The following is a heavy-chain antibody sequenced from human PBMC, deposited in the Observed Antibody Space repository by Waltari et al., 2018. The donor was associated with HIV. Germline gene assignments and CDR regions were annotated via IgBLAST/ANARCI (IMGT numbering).Heavy chain of an antibody. CDR3: ARGGLDS. V-gene: IGHV3-48*03. CDR1: GFRLSSYE. J-gene: IGHJ5*01. CDR2: ISNSGRPI. Sequence: EVQLVESGGGLVQPGGSLRLSCAASGFRLSSYEMNWVRQAPGKGLEWISYISNSGRPIYYAGSVRGRFTISRDSDKNSLFLQMNSLRVEDTAVYYCARGGLDSWGQGTMVTVSS.